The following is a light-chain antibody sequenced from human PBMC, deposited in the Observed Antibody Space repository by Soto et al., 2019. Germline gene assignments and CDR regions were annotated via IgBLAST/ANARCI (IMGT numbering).Light chain of an antibody. Sequence: EIVMTQSPATLSVSPGERATLSCRASQSINTNLAWYQQKPGQAPRLLFYGASNRATGIPARFTGTGSVTEFTLTISSLQSEDFAVYSCQQYDNWPTTFGGGTKVEIK. V-gene: IGKV3-15*01. CDR2: GAS. CDR3: QQYDNWPTT. J-gene: IGKJ4*01. CDR1: QSINTN.